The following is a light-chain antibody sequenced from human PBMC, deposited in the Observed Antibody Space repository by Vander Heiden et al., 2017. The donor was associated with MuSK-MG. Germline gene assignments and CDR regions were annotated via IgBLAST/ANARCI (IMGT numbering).Light chain of an antibody. CDR3: QQTVFNPKWT. CDR2: AAS. CDR1: QNISRY. V-gene: IGKV1-39*01. Sequence: DIQLTQSPTSLSASVGDRVTITCRASQNISRYLNWYQQQPGKAPKLLIYAASSLQSGVPTKFSGSGYGKDFTLTISSRQPEDFASYYCQQTVFNPKWTFGRGTKVXIK. J-gene: IGKJ1*01.